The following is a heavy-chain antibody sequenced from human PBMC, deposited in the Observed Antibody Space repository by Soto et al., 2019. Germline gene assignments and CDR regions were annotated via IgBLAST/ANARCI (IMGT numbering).Heavy chain of an antibody. CDR3: AHRNGGTFGY. Sequence: SGPTLVNPKQTLTLTCTFSGFSLATSAEAVGWIRQPPGKALEWLALIYWNYEIHYSPSMNSRLNISKDTPKNQVVFTVTNXHHVETATYYCAHRNGGTFGYWRQGDLVTVSS. D-gene: IGHD1-26*01. CDR1: GFSLATSAEA. V-gene: IGHV2-5*01. CDR2: IYWNYEI. J-gene: IGHJ4*02.